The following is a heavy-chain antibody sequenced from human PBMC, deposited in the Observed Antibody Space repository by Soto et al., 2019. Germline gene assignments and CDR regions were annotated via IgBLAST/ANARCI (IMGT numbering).Heavy chain of an antibody. CDR2: IYYSGST. Sequence: SETLSLTSTVSGGSISSYYWSWIRQPPRTGLEWIGYIYYSGSTNYNPSLKSRVTISVDTSKNQFSLKLSSVTAADTAVYYCARENYYYDSSGYSLRYFDYWGQGTLVTVS. V-gene: IGHV4-59*01. CDR1: GGSISSYY. D-gene: IGHD3-22*01. CDR3: ARENYYYDSSGYSLRYFDY. J-gene: IGHJ4*02.